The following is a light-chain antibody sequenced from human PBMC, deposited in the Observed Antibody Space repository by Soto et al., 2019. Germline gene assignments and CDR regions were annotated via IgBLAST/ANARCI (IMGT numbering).Light chain of an antibody. CDR2: DVN. CDR3: SSFTSSTTLL. V-gene: IGLV2-11*01. CDR1: SSDIGGYKF. J-gene: IGLJ2*01. Sequence: QSALTQPRSVSGSPGQSVTVSCTGTSSDIGGYKFVSWLQQHPGRAPKLMIYDVNTRPSGVPDRFSGSKSGNTASLTISGLQAEDEAHYYCSSFTSSTTLLFGGGTKLTVL.